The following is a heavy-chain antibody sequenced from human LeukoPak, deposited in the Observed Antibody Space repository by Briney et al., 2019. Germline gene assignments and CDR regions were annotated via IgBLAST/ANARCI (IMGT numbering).Heavy chain of an antibody. CDR3: ARVGYSYGRGPTDFDY. Sequence: GGSLRLSCAASGFTVSSNYMSWVRQAPGKGLEWVSVICSGGSTYYADSVKGRFTISRHNSKNTLYLQMNSLRAEDTAVYYCARVGYSYGRGPTDFDYWGQGTLVTVSS. CDR2: ICSGGST. V-gene: IGHV3-53*04. D-gene: IGHD5-18*01. CDR1: GFTVSSNY. J-gene: IGHJ4*02.